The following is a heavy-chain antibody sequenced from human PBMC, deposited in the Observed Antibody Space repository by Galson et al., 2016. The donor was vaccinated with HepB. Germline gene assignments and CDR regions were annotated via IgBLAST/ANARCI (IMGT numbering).Heavy chain of an antibody. V-gene: IGHV6-1*01. CDR2: TYYRSKWYN. Sequence: CAISGDSVSSINAAWHGLRQSPSRGLEWLGRTYYRSKWYNDYATSLKGRIIITPDTSKNQFSLQLDSVSHEDTAVYYCASGTAYGSAFEIWGQGTLVTVSS. CDR1: GDSVSSINAA. J-gene: IGHJ3*02. D-gene: IGHD2-21*02. CDR3: ASGTAYGSAFEI.